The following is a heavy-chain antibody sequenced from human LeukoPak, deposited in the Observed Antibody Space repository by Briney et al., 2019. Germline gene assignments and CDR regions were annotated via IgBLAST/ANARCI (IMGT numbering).Heavy chain of an antibody. CDR3: ARELKHYFDY. J-gene: IGHJ4*02. V-gene: IGHV1-18*01. Sequence: ASVKVSCKAAGYTFTSYGISWVRQAPGQGLEWMGWISAYNGNTNYAQKFQGRVTITRDTSASTAYMELSRLRSEDTAVYYCARELKHYFDYWGQGTLVTVSS. CDR2: ISAYNGNT. CDR1: GYTFTSYG.